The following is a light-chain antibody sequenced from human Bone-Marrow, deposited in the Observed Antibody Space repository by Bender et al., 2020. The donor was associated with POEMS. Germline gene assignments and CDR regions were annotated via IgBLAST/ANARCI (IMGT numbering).Light chain of an antibody. J-gene: IGLJ2*01. Sequence: SYELTQPPSVSVSPGQTASITCSGHKLGNRDVNWHQQHPGQSPVLVIYKDTMRPPGTPQRFSGSNPENPATLTVSGTQPMDEAAYYCQAWNTSAVFGGGAKLTVL. V-gene: IGLV3-1*01. CDR2: KDT. CDR3: QAWNTSAV. CDR1: KLGNRD.